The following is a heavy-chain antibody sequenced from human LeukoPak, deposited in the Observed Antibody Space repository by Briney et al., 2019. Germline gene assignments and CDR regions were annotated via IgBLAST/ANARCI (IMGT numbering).Heavy chain of an antibody. J-gene: IGHJ4*02. CDR2: IYSGGST. V-gene: IGHV3-53*01. CDR1: GFTVSSNY. CDR3: ARGYSYGLYFDY. D-gene: IGHD5-18*01. Sequence: GGSLRLSCAASGFTVSSNYMSWVRQAPGKGLEWVSVIYSGGSTYYADSVKGRFTISRDNSKNTLYLQMNGLRAEDTAVYYCARGYSYGLYFDYWGQGTLVTVSS.